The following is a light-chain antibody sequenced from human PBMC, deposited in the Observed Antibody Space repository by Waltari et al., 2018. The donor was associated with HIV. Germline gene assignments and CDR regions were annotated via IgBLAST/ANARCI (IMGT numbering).Light chain of an antibody. CDR1: QSVSSTY. V-gene: IGKV3-20*01. CDR2: GPS. J-gene: IGKJ4*01. CDR3: QQYGRSPLT. Sequence: EIVLTQSPGTLSLSPGERATLSCRASQSVSSTYLAWYQQKPGQAPRLLIYGPSSRAPGIPDRFSGSGSGTDFTRTISRLEPEDFAVYYCQQYGRSPLTFGGGTKVEIK.